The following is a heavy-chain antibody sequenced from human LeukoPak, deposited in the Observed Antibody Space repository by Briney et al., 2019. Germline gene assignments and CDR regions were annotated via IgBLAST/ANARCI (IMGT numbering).Heavy chain of an antibody. J-gene: IGHJ4*02. D-gene: IGHD3-10*01. V-gene: IGHV3-53*01. CDR3: ARVADYYVSGHFAY. CDR2: IYSGGNT. CDR1: GFTLSGNY. Sequence: GGCLRLSCAASGFTLSGNYMIWVRQTPGKRLEWVSLIYSGGNTYYTDSVKGRFTISRDNSENTLYLQMNSLRTEDTAVYYCARVADYYVSGHFAYWGQGPLVTVSS.